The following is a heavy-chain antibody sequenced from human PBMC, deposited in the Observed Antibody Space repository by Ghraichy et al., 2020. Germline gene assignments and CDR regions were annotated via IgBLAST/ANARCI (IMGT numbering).Heavy chain of an antibody. CDR1: GFTFSSYA. CDR3: ATKPGIAVAGTWNWFDP. J-gene: IGHJ5*02. CDR2: ISGSGGTT. Sequence: AGSLRLSCAASGFTFSSYAMSWVRQAPGKGLEWVSVISGSGGTTYYADSVKGRFTISRDNSRNTLYLQMNSLRAEDTAVYYCATKPGIAVAGTWNWFDPWGQGTLVTVSS. V-gene: IGHV3-23*01. D-gene: IGHD6-19*01.